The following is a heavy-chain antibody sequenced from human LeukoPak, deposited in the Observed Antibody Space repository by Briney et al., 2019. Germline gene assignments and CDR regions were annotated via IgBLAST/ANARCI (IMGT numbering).Heavy chain of an antibody. CDR1: GCTFSISA. Sequence: GGSLRLSCLDSGCTFSISAMHWGRQAPGKGLQYVSVISGNGVTTSYADSVKGRFTVSRDNSKNTVYLQMSSLRAEDTAVYYCVADDRYGYNIYLHHWGQGTLVTVSS. J-gene: IGHJ1*01. D-gene: IGHD5-24*01. CDR2: ISGNGVTT. CDR3: VADDRYGYNIYLHH. V-gene: IGHV3-64D*06.